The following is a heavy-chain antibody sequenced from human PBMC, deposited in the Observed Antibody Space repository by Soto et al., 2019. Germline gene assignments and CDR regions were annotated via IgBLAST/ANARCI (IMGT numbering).Heavy chain of an antibody. Sequence: QVQVVQSGAEVKKPGSSVKVSCKASGGTFRTYAISWVRQAPGQGLEWMGGIMPIFGTPDYAQKFQGRVTXXXXXXTSTAYXELSXLXXXXXAVYYCXRDXXXXXXQGLGGNYYYRMDVWGQGTTVT. CDR1: GGTFRTYA. D-gene: IGHD2-15*01. CDR2: IMPIFGTP. J-gene: IGHJ6*02. CDR3: XRDXXXXXXQGLGGNYYYRMDV. V-gene: IGHV1-69*05.